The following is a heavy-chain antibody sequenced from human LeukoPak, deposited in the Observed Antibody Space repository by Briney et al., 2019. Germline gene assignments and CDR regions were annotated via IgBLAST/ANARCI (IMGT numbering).Heavy chain of an antibody. CDR2: ISYDGSNK. CDR3: ARDGGYENTYYFDY. Sequence: GGSLRLCCAASGFTFSSYAMHWVRQAPGKGLEWVAVISYDGSNKYYADSVKGRFTISRDNSKNTLYLQMNSLRAEDTAVYYCARDGGYENTYYFDYWGQGTLVTVSS. V-gene: IGHV3-30*04. CDR1: GFTFSSYA. D-gene: IGHD5-12*01. J-gene: IGHJ4*02.